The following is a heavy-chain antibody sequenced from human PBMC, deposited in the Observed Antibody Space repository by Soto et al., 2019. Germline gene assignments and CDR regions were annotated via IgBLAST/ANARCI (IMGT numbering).Heavy chain of an antibody. CDR1: GGTFSSYA. CDR2: IIPIFGTA. D-gene: IGHD6-19*01. J-gene: IGHJ6*02. V-gene: IGHV1-69*01. CDR3: ASAVAGTMGAYYYGMDV. Sequence: QVQLVQSGAEVKKPGSSVKVSCKASGGTFSSYAISWVRQAPGQGLEWMGGIIPIFGTANYAQKFQGRVTITGDESTSTAYMELSSLRSEDTAVYYCASAVAGTMGAYYYGMDVWGQGTTVTVSS.